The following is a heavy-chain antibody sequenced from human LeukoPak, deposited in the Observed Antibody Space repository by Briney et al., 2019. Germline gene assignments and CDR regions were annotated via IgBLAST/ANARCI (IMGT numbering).Heavy chain of an antibody. CDR1: GFTFSSYE. Sequence: GGSLRLSCAASGFTFSSYEMNWVRQAPGKGLEWVSYISSSGSTIYYADSVKGRFTISRDNAKNSLYLQMNSPRAEDTAVYYCARESRFTDAFDIWGQGTMVTVSS. D-gene: IGHD4-17*01. CDR3: ARESRFTDAFDI. CDR2: ISSSGSTI. V-gene: IGHV3-48*03. J-gene: IGHJ3*02.